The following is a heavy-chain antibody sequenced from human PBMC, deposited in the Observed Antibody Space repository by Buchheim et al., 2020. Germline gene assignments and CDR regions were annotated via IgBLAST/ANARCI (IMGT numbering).Heavy chain of an antibody. D-gene: IGHD2-15*01. CDR1: GGSISSGGYS. CDR3: ARVLRGCSGGSCYEYFDY. CDR2: IYHSGST. Sequence: QLQLQESGSGLVKPSQTLSLTCAVSGGSISSGGYSWSWIRQPPGKGLEWIGYIYHSGSTYYNPSLKSRVTISVDRSKNQFSLKLSSVTAADTAVYYCARVLRGCSGGSCYEYFDYWGQGTL. J-gene: IGHJ4*02. V-gene: IGHV4-30-2*01.